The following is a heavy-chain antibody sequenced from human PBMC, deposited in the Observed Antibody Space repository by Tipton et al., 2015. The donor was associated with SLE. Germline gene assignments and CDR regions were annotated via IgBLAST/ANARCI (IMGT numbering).Heavy chain of an antibody. CDR2: IYYSGTA. CDR1: GGSITTYY. CDR3: ARGRIVGLGGFDY. J-gene: IGHJ4*02. D-gene: IGHD1-26*01. V-gene: IGHV4-59*01. Sequence: LRLSCSVSGGSITTYYWSWIRQTPGKGLEWIGYIYYSGTANYNPSLKSRVTMSVDTSKNQFSLKLSSVTAADTAVYFCARGRIVGLGGFDYWGQGTLVSVSS.